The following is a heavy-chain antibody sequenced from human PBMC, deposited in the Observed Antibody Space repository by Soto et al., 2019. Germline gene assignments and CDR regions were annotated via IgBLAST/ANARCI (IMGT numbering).Heavy chain of an antibody. CDR1: GGSISSYY. Sequence: QVQLQESGPGLVKPSETLSLTCTVSGGSISSYYWSWIRQSPGKGLGWIGYIHFSGSTKSTPSPKSRVTISVDTSRNQVSLKLSSVTAADSAVYFCARARYHLLHPYYYGMDVWGQGTTVTVSS. J-gene: IGHJ6*02. D-gene: IGHD2-2*01. V-gene: IGHV4-59*01. CDR2: IHFSGST. CDR3: ARARYHLLHPYYYGMDV.